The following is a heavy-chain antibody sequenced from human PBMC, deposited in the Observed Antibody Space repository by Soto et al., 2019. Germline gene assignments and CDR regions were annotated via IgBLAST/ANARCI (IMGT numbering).Heavy chain of an antibody. CDR3: ARAPDKYYFDS. CDR2: INHSGST. J-gene: IGHJ4*02. Sequence: TLSLTCAVYGGSFNGYYWSWIRQPPGKGPEWIGDINHSGSTNYNPSLKSRVTISVDTSKNQFSLKLRSVTAADMAVFYCARAPDKYYFDSWGQGTLVTVSS. V-gene: IGHV4-34*01. CDR1: GGSFNGYY.